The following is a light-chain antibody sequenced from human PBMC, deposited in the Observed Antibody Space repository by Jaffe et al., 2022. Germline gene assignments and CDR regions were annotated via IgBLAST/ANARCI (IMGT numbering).Light chain of an antibody. CDR2: DVT. CDR1: SSDVGGYNY. J-gene: IGLJ3*02. V-gene: IGLV2-14*03. CDR3: TSYTDTTTLKL. Sequence: QSALTQPASVSGSPGQSITISCTGTSSDVGGYNYVSWYQQHPGKAPKLMIFDVTNRPSGVSSRFSGSKSGNTASLTISGLQAEDEADYYCTSYTDTTTLKLFGGGTKLTVL.